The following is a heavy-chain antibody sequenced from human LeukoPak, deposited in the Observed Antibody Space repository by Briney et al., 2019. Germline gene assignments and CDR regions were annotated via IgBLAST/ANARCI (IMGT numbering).Heavy chain of an antibody. CDR3: ARTLVGISDRRNFDY. CDR1: GFTFSSYW. D-gene: IGHD6-6*01. V-gene: IGHV3-74*01. CDR2: INSDGSTT. J-gene: IGHJ4*02. Sequence: PGGSLRLSCAASGFTFSSYWMHWVRQAPGKGLVWVSRINSDGSTTSYADSVKGRFTISRDNAKNTLYLQMNSLRAEDTAVYYCARTLVGISDRRNFDYWGQGTLVTVSS.